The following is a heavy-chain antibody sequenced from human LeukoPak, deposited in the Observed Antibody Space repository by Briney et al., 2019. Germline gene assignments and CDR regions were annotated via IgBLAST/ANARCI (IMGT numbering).Heavy chain of an antibody. V-gene: IGHV5-51*01. J-gene: IGHJ6*01. D-gene: IGHD6-13*01. Sequence: GESLKISCKGSGYSFTSYWIGWVRQMPGKGLEWMGIIYPGDSDTRYSPSFQGQVTISADKSISTAYLQWSSLKASDTAMYYCARSYSSSGYRGAYYDYGMAVWGQATTVTVSS. CDR1: GYSFTSYW. CDR2: IYPGDSDT. CDR3: ARSYSSSGYRGAYYDYGMAV.